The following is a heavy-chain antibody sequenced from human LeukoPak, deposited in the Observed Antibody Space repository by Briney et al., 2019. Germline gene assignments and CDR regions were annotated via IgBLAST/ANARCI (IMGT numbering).Heavy chain of an antibody. J-gene: IGHJ3*01. D-gene: IGHD4-17*01. Sequence: GGSLRLSCSASGFRFNDYSMNWIRQAPGKGLEYVSGISHNGDSTRYADSVKGRFTISRDNSKNTLYLQMSSLRPEDTAVYYCVTNYGDYGGGAFDAWGQGTMVIVSS. CDR1: GFRFNDYS. CDR2: ISHNGDST. V-gene: IGHV3-64D*06. CDR3: VTNYGDYGGGAFDA.